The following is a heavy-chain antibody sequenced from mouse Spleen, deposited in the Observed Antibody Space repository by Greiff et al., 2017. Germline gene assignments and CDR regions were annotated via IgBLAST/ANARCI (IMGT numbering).Heavy chain of an antibody. CDR1: GFTFSSYA. J-gene: IGHJ2*01. CDR3: ARESYSPYYFDY. Sequence: EVKLMESGGGLVKPGGSLKLSCAASGFTFSSYAMSWVRQTPEKRLEWVASISSGGSTYYPDSVKGRFTISRDNARNILYLQMSSLRSEDTAMYYCARESYSPYYFDYWGQGTTLTVSS. V-gene: IGHV5-6-5*01. CDR2: ISSGGST. D-gene: IGHD2-10*01.